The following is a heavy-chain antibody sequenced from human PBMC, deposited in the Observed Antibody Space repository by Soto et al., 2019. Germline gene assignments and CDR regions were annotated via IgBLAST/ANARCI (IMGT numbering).Heavy chain of an antibody. CDR3: ARHVDTANWFDP. CDR1: GGSLSSGGYS. CDR2: IYHSGST. J-gene: IGHJ5*02. Sequence: TSETLSLTCAVSGGSLSSGGYSWSWIRQPPGKGLEWIGYIYHSGSTYYNPSLKSRVTISVDRSKNQFSLKLSSVTAADTAVYYCARHVDTANWFDPWGQGTLVTVS. D-gene: IGHD5-18*01. V-gene: IGHV4-30-2*01.